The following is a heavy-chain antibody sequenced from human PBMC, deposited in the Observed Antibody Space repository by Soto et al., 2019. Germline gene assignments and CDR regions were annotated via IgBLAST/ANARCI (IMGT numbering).Heavy chain of an antibody. Sequence: QVQLQESGPGLVKPSETLSLTCTVSGVSISGYNGRWIRQPLGKGLEWIGYIYYGGSTNYNPSLNSRVTISVDTSKNQFSLNLNSVTAADTAVYYCARRYGVYFDYWGQGTMVTVSS. CDR2: IYYGGST. D-gene: IGHD4-17*01. V-gene: IGHV4-59*08. CDR1: GVSISGYN. CDR3: ARRYGVYFDY. J-gene: IGHJ4*02.